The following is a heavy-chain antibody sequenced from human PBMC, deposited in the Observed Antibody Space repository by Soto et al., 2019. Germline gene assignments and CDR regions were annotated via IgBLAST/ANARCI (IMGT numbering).Heavy chain of an antibody. D-gene: IGHD1-1*01. V-gene: IGHV3-23*01. Sequence: GGSLRLSCATSGFTFSHFAMSWVRQAPGKGLEWVSSIGGGNDDRFYSDSVKGRFTITRDNGKNIAYLQMHSLRAEDTALYFCAKDREDHNSVWDAFDVWGQGTVVTVSS. J-gene: IGHJ3*01. CDR3: AKDREDHNSVWDAFDV. CDR2: IGGGNDDR. CDR1: GFTFSHFA.